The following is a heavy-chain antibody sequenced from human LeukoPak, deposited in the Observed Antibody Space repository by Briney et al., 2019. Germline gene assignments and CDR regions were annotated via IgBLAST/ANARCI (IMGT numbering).Heavy chain of an antibody. CDR1: GGSISSGGYY. J-gene: IGHJ4*02. Sequence: SETLSLTCTVSGGSISSGGYYWSWIRQHPGKGLEWIGYIYYSGSTYYNPSLKSRVTRSVDPSKNQFSLKLSSVTAADTAVYYCARSPRITMVRGVISGLDYWGQGTLVTVSS. CDR3: ARSPRITMVRGVISGLDY. D-gene: IGHD3-10*01. CDR2: IYYSGST. V-gene: IGHV4-31*03.